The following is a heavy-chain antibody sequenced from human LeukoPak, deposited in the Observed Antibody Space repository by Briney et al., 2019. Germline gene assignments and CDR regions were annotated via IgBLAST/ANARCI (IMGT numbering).Heavy chain of an antibody. CDR1: GFSFSIYS. V-gene: IGHV3-21*01. Sequence: GGSLRLSCAASGFSFSIYSMNWVRQAPGKGLEWVSSISSSSSYIYYADSVKGRFTISRDNAKNSLYLQMDSLRAEDTAVYYCARAYYGSGTSHFDPWGQGTLVTVSS. CDR3: ARAYYGSGTSHFDP. CDR2: ISSSSSYI. D-gene: IGHD3-10*01. J-gene: IGHJ5*02.